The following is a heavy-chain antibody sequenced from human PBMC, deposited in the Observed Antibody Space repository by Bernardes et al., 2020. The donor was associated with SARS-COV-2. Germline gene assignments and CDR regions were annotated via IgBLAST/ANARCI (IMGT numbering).Heavy chain of an antibody. Sequence: GRSLRLSCAASGINLGAYDIHWVRQAPGKGLEWVALTSTGGLEIAYSDNVRGRFTLSRDTAKKTVFLQMSGLSAEDTAVYYCATHDSTGYYYVAWGQGTRVTVSS. D-gene: IGHD3-22*01. V-gene: IGHV3-30*03. CDR3: ATHDSTGYYYVA. CDR2: TSTGGLEI. J-gene: IGHJ5*02. CDR1: GINLGAYD.